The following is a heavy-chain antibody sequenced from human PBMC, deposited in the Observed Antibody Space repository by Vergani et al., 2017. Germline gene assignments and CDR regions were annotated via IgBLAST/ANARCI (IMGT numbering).Heavy chain of an antibody. CDR2: IIPIFGTA. J-gene: IGHJ6*02. Sequence: QVQLVQSGAEVKKPGSSVKVSCKASGGTFSSYAISWVRQAPGQGLEWMGRIIPIFGTANYAQKFQGRVTITAEESTSTAYMELSSLRSEDTAVYYCARSGDILTGYYSYYYYGMDVWGQGTTVTVSS. CDR3: ARSGDILTGYYSYYYYGMDV. V-gene: IGHV1-69*13. D-gene: IGHD3-9*01. CDR1: GGTFSSYA.